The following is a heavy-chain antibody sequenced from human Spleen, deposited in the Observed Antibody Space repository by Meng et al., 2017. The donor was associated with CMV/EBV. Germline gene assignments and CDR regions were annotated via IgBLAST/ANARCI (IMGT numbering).Heavy chain of an antibody. CDR3: ARVPLIAARLLWFDP. V-gene: IGHV1-18*01. Sequence: ASVKVSCKASGGTFSSYTISWVRQAPGQGLEWMGWISAHNGKTNYGQKFQGRVTMTTDPSTNTAYMELRSLRSEDTAVYYCARVPLIAARLLWFDPWGQGTLVTVSS. D-gene: IGHD6-6*01. CDR2: ISAHNGKT. CDR1: GGTFSSYT. J-gene: IGHJ5*02.